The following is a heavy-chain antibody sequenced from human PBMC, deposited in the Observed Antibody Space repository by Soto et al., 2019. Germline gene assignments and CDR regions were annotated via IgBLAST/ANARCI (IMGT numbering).Heavy chain of an antibody. Sequence: GSLRLSCAASGFTVSSYGMHWVRQAPVKGLEWVAVIWYDGSNKYYADSVKGRFTISRDNSKNTLYLQMNSLRAEDTAVYYCARDADGSGSYYNVHYYYYMDVWGKGTTVTVSS. CDR3: ARDADGSGSYYNVHYYYYMDV. D-gene: IGHD3-10*01. CDR1: GFTVSSYG. CDR2: IWYDGSNK. V-gene: IGHV3-33*01. J-gene: IGHJ6*03.